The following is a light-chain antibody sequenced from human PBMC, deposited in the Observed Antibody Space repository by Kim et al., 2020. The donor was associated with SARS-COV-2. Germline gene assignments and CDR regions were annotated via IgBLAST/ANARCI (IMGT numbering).Light chain of an antibody. V-gene: IGKV1-27*01. J-gene: IGKJ1*01. CDR1: QSISNH. Sequence: ASGGDIVTITCRTSQSISNHLDWYQHKPGKAPTLLIFAASTLQAGVPSRFSGSGSETDFTLTISSLQPEDFATYYCQQYNSAPFTFGQGTKVDIK. CDR3: QQYNSAPFT. CDR2: AAS.